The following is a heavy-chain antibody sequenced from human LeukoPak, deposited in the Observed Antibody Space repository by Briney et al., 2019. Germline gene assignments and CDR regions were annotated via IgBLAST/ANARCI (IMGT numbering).Heavy chain of an antibody. J-gene: IGHJ4*02. D-gene: IGHD7-27*01. Sequence: GRSLRLSCAASGFTFNDFAMHWVRLTPGKGLEWVSYISSSSSTIYYADSVKGRFTISRDNAKNSLYLQMNSLRDEDTAVYYCASVTNWAFDYWGQGTLVTVSS. V-gene: IGHV3-48*02. CDR1: GFTFNDFA. CDR2: ISSSSSTI. CDR3: ASVTNWAFDY.